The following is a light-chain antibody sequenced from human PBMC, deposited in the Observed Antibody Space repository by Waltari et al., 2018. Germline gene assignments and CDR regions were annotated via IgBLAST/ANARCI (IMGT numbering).Light chain of an antibody. CDR2: GKN. J-gene: IGLJ1*01. CDR1: SLRSYY. V-gene: IGLV3-19*01. Sequence: SSELTQDPAVSVALGQTVRITCQGDSLRSYYASWYQQKPGQAPVLVIYGKNTRPSGIPARFACSSSGNTASLTITGAQAEDEADYYCNSRDSSGNHVFGTGTKVTVL. CDR3: NSRDSSGNHV.